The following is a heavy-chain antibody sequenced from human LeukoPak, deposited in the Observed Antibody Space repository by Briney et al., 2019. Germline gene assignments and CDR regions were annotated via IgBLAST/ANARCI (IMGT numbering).Heavy chain of an antibody. CDR1: GFTFSSYA. CDR2: ISGSGGST. V-gene: IGHV3-23*01. CDR3: AKGNYYYGSGSYPY. Sequence: PGGSLRLSCAASGFTFSSYAMSWVRQAPGKGLEWVSAISGSGGSTYYADSVKGRFTISRDNSKNTLYLQMNSPRAEDTAVYYCAKGNYYYGSGSYPYWGQGTLVTVSS. D-gene: IGHD3-10*01. J-gene: IGHJ4*02.